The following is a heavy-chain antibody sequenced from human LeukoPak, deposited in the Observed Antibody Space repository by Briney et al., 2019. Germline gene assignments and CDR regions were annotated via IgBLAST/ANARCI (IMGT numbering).Heavy chain of an antibody. J-gene: IGHJ4*02. V-gene: IGHV3-21*01. CDR2: ISSSSSYI. D-gene: IGHD3-3*01. Sequence: GGSLRLSCAASGFTFSSYSMNWVRQAPGKGLEWVSSISSSSSYIYYADSVKGRFTISRDNAKNSLYLQMNSLRAEDTAVYYCARGGPYTICGVVIFDYWGQGTLVTVSS. CDR3: ARGGPYTICGVVIFDY. CDR1: GFTFSSYS.